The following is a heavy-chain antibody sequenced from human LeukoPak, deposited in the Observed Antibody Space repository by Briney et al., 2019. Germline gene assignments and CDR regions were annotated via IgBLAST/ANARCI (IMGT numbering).Heavy chain of an antibody. CDR3: ARDFSAVLPGEFYHDY. CDR1: GYTFTGYY. J-gene: IGHJ4*02. Sequence: ASVKVSCKASGYTFTGYYMHWVRQAPGQGLEWMGWINPNSDGTNYAQKFQGRVTMTRDTSISTAYMELSRLRSDDTAVYYCARDFSAVLPGEFYHDYWGQGTLVTVSS. V-gene: IGHV1-2*02. D-gene: IGHD3-10*01. CDR2: INPNSDGT.